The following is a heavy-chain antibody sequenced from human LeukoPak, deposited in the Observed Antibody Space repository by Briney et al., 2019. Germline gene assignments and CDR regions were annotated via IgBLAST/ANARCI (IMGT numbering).Heavy chain of an antibody. D-gene: IGHD3-22*01. CDR1: GGSISSGGYC. CDR3: ARVEGKWLSTFDY. V-gene: IGHV4-31*03. J-gene: IGHJ4*02. CDR2: IYYSGST. Sequence: SETLSLTCTVSGGSISSGGYCWRWIRQHPGKGLEWIGYIYYSGSTYYNPSLKIRVTISVDTSKNQFSLKLSSVTAADTAVYYCARVEGKWLSTFDYWGQGTLVTVSS.